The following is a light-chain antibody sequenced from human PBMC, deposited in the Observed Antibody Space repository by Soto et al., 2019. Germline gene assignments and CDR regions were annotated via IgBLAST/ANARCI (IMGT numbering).Light chain of an antibody. CDR1: QSVSSN. CDR3: QQYKNWPPIT. Sequence: EIVMTQSPATLSVSPGERATLSCRASQSVSSNLAWYQQKPGQAPRLLIYGASTRAPGIPARFSGSGSWTEFNLTISSLQSEDFADYYCQQYKNWPPITCGQGTRLEIK. V-gene: IGKV3-15*01. CDR2: GAS. J-gene: IGKJ5*01.